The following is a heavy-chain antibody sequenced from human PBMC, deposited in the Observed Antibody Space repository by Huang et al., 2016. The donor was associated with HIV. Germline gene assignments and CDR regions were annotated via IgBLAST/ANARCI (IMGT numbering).Heavy chain of an antibody. D-gene: IGHD1-20*01. Sequence: QVQLVQSGTEVKTPGSSVKVSCKAFGGTFSRYGISWVRQAPGQGLEWTGGISPIFGAANYAQKFQGRGTITADESTNTAYMELTSLRFDDTAVYYCARTSNWKAEYFRFWGQGTLVTVAS. V-gene: IGHV1-69*13. CDR1: GGTFSRYG. CDR3: ARTSNWKAEYFRF. J-gene: IGHJ1*01. CDR2: ISPIFGAA.